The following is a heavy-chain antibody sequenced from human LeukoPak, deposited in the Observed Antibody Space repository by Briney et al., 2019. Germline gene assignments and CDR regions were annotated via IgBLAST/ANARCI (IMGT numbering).Heavy chain of an antibody. CDR2: IYYSGST. J-gene: IGHJ3*02. Sequence: PSETLSLTCSVSGGSISSYYWSWIRQPPGKGLEWIGYIYYSGSTNYNPSLQSRVTISVDTSKNQFSLKLNSMSAADTAVYYCARGHKWGGLGDDPFDIWGQGTMVTVSS. CDR3: ARGHKWGGLGDDPFDI. CDR1: GGSISSYY. D-gene: IGHD3-16*01. V-gene: IGHV4-59*01.